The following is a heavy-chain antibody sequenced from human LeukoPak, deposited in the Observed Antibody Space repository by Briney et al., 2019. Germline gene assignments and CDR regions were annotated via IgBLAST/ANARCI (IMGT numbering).Heavy chain of an antibody. V-gene: IGHV3-30-3*01. CDR1: GFTFSSYA. Sequence: GGSLRLSCAASGFTFSSYAMHWVRQAPGKGLEWVAVISYDGSNKYYADSVKGRFTISRDNAKNSLYLQMNSLRDEDTAVYYRASLQLENWFDPWGQGTLVTVSS. J-gene: IGHJ5*02. CDR3: ASLQLENWFDP. D-gene: IGHD1-1*01. CDR2: ISYDGSNK.